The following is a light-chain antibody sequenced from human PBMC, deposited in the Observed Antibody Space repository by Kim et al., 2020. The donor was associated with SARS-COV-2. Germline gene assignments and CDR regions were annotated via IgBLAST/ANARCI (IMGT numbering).Light chain of an antibody. CDR1: QSVSSSY. CDR2: GAS. V-gene: IGKV3-20*01. CDR3: QQYGTSLWT. J-gene: IGKJ1*01. Sequence: SPGERATLFCRASQSVSSSYLAWYQQKPGQAPRLLIYGASSRATDIPDRFSGSGSGTDFTLTISRLEPEDFAVYYCQQYGTSLWTFGQGTKVDIK.